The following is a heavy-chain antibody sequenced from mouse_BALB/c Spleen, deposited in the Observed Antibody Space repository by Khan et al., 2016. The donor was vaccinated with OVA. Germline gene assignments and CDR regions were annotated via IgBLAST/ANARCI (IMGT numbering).Heavy chain of an antibody. V-gene: IGHV2-6-1*01. D-gene: IGHD2-10*01. Sequence: QVQLKESGPGLVAPSQTLSITCTISGFSLANYGVHWVRQPPGKGLEWLVVIWSDGTTTYNSALNSRLSISRDNSKSHVFLKMHSLQTDDTAMYDCDRQPYYHYYIMDYWGQGTAVTVSS. CDR3: DRQPYYHYYIMDY. CDR2: IWSDGTT. CDR1: GFSLANYG. J-gene: IGHJ4*01.